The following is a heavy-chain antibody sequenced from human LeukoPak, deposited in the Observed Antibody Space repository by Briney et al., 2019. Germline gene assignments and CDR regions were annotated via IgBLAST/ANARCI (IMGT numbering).Heavy chain of an antibody. J-gene: IGHJ6*03. CDR3: ARERNYYYYMDV. V-gene: IGHV1-69*13. CDR1: GGTFSSYA. CDR2: IIPIFGTA. Sequence: SVKLSCKASGGTFSSYAISWVRQAPGQGLEWMGGIIPIFGTANYAQKFQGRVTITADESTSTAYMELSSLRSEDTAVYYCARERNYYYYMDVWGKGTTVTVPS.